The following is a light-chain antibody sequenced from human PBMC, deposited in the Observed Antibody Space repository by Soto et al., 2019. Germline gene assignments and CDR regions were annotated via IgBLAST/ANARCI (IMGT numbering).Light chain of an antibody. Sequence: IVMTQSPVTLSVSPGERATLSCRASQSISSNLAWYQQKPGQAPRLLIYGASTRATGIPARFSGSGSGTQFTLTISSLQSEDFAVYYCQQCDNWWTFGQGTKVDIK. J-gene: IGKJ1*01. CDR3: QQCDNWWT. V-gene: IGKV3-15*01. CDR2: GAS. CDR1: QSISSN.